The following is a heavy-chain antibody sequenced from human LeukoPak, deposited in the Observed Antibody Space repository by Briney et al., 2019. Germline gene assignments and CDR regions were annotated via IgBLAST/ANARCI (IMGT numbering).Heavy chain of an antibody. CDR3: AGASVAGVGY. CDR1: GGSISSYY. V-gene: IGHV4-59*01. Sequence: SETLSLTCTVSGGSISSYYWSWIRQPPGKGLEWIGYIYYSGSTNYNPSLKSRVTISVDTSKNQFSLKLSSVTAADTAVYYCAGASVAGVGYWGQGTLVTVSS. D-gene: IGHD6-19*01. J-gene: IGHJ4*02. CDR2: IYYSGST.